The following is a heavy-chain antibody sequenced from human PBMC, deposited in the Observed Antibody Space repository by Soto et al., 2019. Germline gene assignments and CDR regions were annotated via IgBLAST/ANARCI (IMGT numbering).Heavy chain of an antibody. CDR3: VRGRVMITFGVVIVIDY. CDR1: GYTFTSYD. J-gene: IGHJ4*02. D-gene: IGHD3-16*02. CDR2: INPNTGYT. Sequence: QVQLVQSGAAMKKPGASVKVSCKASGYTFTSYDINWVRQAPGQGLEWMGWINPNTGYTDYAQKFQDRVTMTGNTPITTAYMELSSLRSEDTAVYYCVRGRVMITFGVVIVIDYWGQGSPVTVSS. V-gene: IGHV1-8*01.